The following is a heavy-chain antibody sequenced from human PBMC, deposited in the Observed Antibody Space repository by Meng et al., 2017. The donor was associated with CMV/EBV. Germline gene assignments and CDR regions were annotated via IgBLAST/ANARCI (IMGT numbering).Heavy chain of an antibody. CDR3: ARHRQQLILHAFDI. J-gene: IGHJ3*02. CDR2: IYYSGST. Sequence: GSLRLSCTVSGGSISSSSYYWGWIRQPPGKGLEWMGSIYYSGSTYYNPSLKSRVTISVDTSKNQFSLKLSSVTAADTAVYYCARHRQQLILHAFDIWGQGTMVTVSS. V-gene: IGHV4-39*01. CDR1: GGSISSSSYY. D-gene: IGHD6-13*01.